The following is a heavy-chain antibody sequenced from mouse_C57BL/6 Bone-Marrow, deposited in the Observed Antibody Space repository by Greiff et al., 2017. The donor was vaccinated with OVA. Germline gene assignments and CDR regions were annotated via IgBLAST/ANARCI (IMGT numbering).Heavy chain of an antibody. CDR2: IDPSDSYT. CDR1: GYTFTSYW. Sequence: QVQLQQPGAELVMPGASVKLSCKASGYTFTSYWMHWVKQRPGQGLEWIGEIDPSDSYTNYNQKFKGKSTLTVDKSSSTAYMQLSSLTSEDSAVYYCAREGGPYYAMDYWGQGTSVTVSS. CDR3: AREGGPYYAMDY. V-gene: IGHV1-69*01. J-gene: IGHJ4*01.